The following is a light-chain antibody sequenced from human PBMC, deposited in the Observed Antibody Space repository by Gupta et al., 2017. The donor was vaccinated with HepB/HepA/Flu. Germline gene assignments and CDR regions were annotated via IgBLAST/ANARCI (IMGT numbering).Light chain of an antibody. CDR2: DTD. J-gene: IGLJ2*01. CDR3: SLYYSGVVI. V-gene: IGLV7-46*01. Sequence: QAVVPQEPSLTVSPGGTVTLTCGSTTGTVTSGHYPYWFQQRPGQAPRTLIHDTDIKPAWTPARFSGSLLGGKAALTLSGAQPEDEAEYYCSLYYSGVVIFGGGTKLTVL. CDR1: TGTVTSGHY.